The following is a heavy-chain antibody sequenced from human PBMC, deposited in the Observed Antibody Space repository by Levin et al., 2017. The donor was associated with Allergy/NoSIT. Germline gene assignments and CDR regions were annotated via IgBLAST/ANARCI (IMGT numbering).Heavy chain of an antibody. V-gene: IGHV4-31*03. D-gene: IGHD6-19*01. CDR1: GGPISSNTYY. CDR2: LFYSGTT. Sequence: KPSETLSLTCTVSGGPISSNTYYWSWIRQHPEKGLEWIGYLFYSGTTYYNPSLKSRVTMSVDTSKNQFSLKLSSVTAADTALFFCASLQWLDGDYYFDYWGQGTLVTVSS. CDR3: ASLQWLDGDYYFDY. J-gene: IGHJ4*02.